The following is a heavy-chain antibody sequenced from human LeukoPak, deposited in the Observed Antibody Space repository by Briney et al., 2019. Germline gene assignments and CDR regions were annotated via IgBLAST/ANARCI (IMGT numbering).Heavy chain of an antibody. J-gene: IGHJ3*02. Sequence: PGGSLRLSCAASGFTFSNYEMNWVRQAPGKGLEWVSYITSSGSTIYYADSVKGRFTISRDNAKNSLYLQMNSLRAEDTAVHYCARGGSSRIDDAFDIWGQGAMVIVSS. CDR1: GFTFSNYE. V-gene: IGHV3-48*03. CDR3: ARGGSSRIDDAFDI. D-gene: IGHD6-13*01. CDR2: ITSSGSTI.